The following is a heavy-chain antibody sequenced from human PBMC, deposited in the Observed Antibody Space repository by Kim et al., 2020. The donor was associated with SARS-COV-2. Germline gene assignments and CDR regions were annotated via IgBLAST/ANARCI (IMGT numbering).Heavy chain of an antibody. J-gene: IGHJ4*02. CDR2: IYYSGGT. D-gene: IGHD3-10*01. Sequence: SETLSLTCTVSGGSISSYYWSWIRQPPGKGLEWIGYIYYSGGTNYNPSLKSRVTISVDTSKNQFSLELSSVTAADTAVYYCARGGYGSGSPDYWGQGTLVTVSS. V-gene: IGHV4-59*13. CDR1: GGSISSYY. CDR3: ARGGYGSGSPDY.